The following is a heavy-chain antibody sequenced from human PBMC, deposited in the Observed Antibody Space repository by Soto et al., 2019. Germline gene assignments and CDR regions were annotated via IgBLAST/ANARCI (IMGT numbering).Heavy chain of an antibody. Sequence: PGESLKISCKGSGYSFTSYWIGWVRQMPGKGLEWMGIIYPGDSDTRYSPSFQGQVTISADKSISTAYLQWSSLKALDTAMYYCAILTVVAATRPDYFDYWGQGTLVTVSS. V-gene: IGHV5-51*01. CDR3: AILTVVAATRPDYFDY. CDR1: GYSFTSYW. J-gene: IGHJ4*02. CDR2: IYPGDSDT. D-gene: IGHD2-15*01.